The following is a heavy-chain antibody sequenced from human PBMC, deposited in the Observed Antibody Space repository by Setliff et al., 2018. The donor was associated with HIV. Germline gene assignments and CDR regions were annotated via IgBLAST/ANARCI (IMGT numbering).Heavy chain of an antibody. J-gene: IGHJ4*02. CDR3: ARITRATVTTSYFDS. CDR1: GFSLSTRGMC. V-gene: IGHV2-70*11. D-gene: IGHD4-17*01. Sequence: SGPTLVNPTQTLTLTCTFSGFSLSTRGMCVSWIRQPPGKALEWLARIDWDDDKYYNTSLKTRLAISKDTSKNQVVLTMTNLDPVDTATYYCARITRATVTTSYFDSWGQGTPVTVSS. CDR2: IDWDDDK.